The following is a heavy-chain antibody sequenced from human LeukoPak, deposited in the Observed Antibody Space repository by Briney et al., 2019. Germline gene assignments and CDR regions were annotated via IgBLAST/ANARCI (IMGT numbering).Heavy chain of an antibody. J-gene: IGHJ6*03. CDR2: ISSSGSTI. Sequence: GGSLRLSCAVSGFTFSSYDMSWVRQAPGKGLEWVSYISSSGSTIHYADSVKGRFTISRDNAKNSLYLQMNSLRAEDTAVYYCAKAANSYGNYYYYYMDVWGKGTTVTVSS. V-gene: IGHV3-48*03. D-gene: IGHD5-18*01. CDR3: AKAANSYGNYYYYYMDV. CDR1: GFTFSSYD.